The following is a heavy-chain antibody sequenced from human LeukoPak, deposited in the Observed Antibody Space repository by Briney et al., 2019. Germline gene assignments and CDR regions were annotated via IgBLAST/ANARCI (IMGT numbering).Heavy chain of an antibody. CDR2: INAGNGNT. Sequence: ASVKVSCKASGYTFTSYAMHWVRQAPGKRLEWMGWINAGNGNTKYSQKFQGRVTITRDTSASTAYMELSSLRSEDTAVYYCTFVVVTAIVAFDIWGQGTMVTVSS. CDR1: GYTFTSYA. CDR3: TFVVVTAIVAFDI. V-gene: IGHV1-3*01. D-gene: IGHD2-21*02. J-gene: IGHJ3*02.